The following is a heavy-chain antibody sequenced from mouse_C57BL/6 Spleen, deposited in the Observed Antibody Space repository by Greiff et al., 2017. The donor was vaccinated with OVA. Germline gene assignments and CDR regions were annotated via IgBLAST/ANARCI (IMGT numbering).Heavy chain of an antibody. CDR1: GFSLTSYA. J-gene: IGHJ4*01. V-gene: IGHV2-9-1*01. D-gene: IGHD2-4*01. CDR2: IWTGGGT. CDR3: ARNGDYDAGYAMDY. Sequence: VKLMESGPGLVAPSQSLSITCTVSGFSLTSYAISWVRQPPGKGLEWLGVIWTGGGTNYNSALKSRLSISKDNSKSQVFVKMNSLQTDDTARYYCARNGDYDAGYAMDYWGQGTSVTVSS.